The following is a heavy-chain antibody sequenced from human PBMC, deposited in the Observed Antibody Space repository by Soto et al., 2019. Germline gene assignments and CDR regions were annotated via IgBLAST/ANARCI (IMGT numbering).Heavy chain of an antibody. CDR3: ARVVSPYYDVSTGNWFDP. CDR2: IKSFNGDT. Sequence: QVQLVQSGAEVKEPGASVKVSCKASGYTFTGYYMHWARQAPGQGLEWMGWIKSFNGDTNYAQKFQGRVTLTRDTSISTAYMELSRLKSDDTAVYYCARVVSPYYDVSTGNWFDPWGQGTLVTVSS. V-gene: IGHV1-2*02. D-gene: IGHD3-9*01. CDR1: GYTFTGYY. J-gene: IGHJ5*02.